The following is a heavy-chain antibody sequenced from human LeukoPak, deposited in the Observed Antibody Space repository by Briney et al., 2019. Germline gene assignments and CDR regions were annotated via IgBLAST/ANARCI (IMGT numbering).Heavy chain of an antibody. Sequence: PSETLSLTCAVYGGSFSGYYWSWIRQPPGKGLEWIGEINHSGSTYYNPSLKSRVTISVDTSKNQFSLKLSSVTAADTAVYYCARAECGGDCYLDYWGQGTLVTVSS. CDR2: INHSGST. D-gene: IGHD2-21*02. CDR3: ARAECGGDCYLDY. CDR1: GGSFSGYY. V-gene: IGHV4-34*01. J-gene: IGHJ4*02.